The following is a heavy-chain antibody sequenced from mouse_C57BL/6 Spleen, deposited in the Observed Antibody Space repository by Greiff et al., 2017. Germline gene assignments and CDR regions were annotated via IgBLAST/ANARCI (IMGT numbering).Heavy chain of an antibody. J-gene: IGHJ4*01. Sequence: QVQLKESGAELVKPGASVTMSCKASGYTFTSYWITWVKQRPGQGLEWIGDIYPGSGSTNYNEKFKSKATLTVDTSSSTAYMQLSSLTSEDSAVYYCARASISCYAMDYWGQGTSVTVSS. D-gene: IGHD6-1*01. V-gene: IGHV1-55*01. CDR3: ARASISCYAMDY. CDR1: GYTFTSYW. CDR2: IYPGSGST.